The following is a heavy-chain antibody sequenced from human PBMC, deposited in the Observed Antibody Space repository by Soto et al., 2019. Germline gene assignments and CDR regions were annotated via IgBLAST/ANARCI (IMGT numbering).Heavy chain of an antibody. CDR1: GVSSRGYF. CDR3: AGSKNRGESCDY. D-gene: IGHD3-10*01. J-gene: IGHJ4*02. Sequence: PSETLSLTCTVSGVSSRGYFWSWSRQPPGKGLEWIGYTYYTADTKYSPSLESRATISADPSKKQFSLSLSPVSAADTALYFCAGSKNRGESCDYWGQGALGTVSS. CDR2: TYYTADT. V-gene: IGHV4-59*01.